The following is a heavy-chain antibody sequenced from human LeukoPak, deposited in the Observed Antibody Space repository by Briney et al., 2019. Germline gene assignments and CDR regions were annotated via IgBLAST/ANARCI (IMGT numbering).Heavy chain of an antibody. J-gene: IGHJ4*02. D-gene: IGHD5-12*01. CDR3: ARSREVDIVATVEYYFDY. Sequence: PSQTLSLTCTVSGGSISSGDYYWSWIRQPPGKGLEWIGYIYYSGSTYYNPSLKSRVTISVDTSKNQFSLKLSSVTAADTAVYYCARSREVDIVATVEYYFDYWGQGTLVTVSS. CDR2: IYYSGST. V-gene: IGHV4-30-4*01. CDR1: GGSISSGDYY.